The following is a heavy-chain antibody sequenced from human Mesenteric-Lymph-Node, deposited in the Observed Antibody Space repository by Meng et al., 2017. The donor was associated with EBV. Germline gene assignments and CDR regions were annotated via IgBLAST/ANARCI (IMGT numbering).Heavy chain of an antibody. CDR2: VHHSGLT. Sequence: QRRWKESGPGLVMPYQTRSLTCTGSGGAVNGGGYSWSWIRQSPEKGLEWIGYVHHSGLTYYNPSLETRVIISLERSKNQFSLKLTSVTAADTAVYYCAGGDYVNQFNYWGQGTLVTVSS. CDR3: AGGDYVNQFNY. V-gene: IGHV4-30-2*06. CDR1: GGAVNGGGYS. D-gene: IGHD4-17*01. J-gene: IGHJ4*02.